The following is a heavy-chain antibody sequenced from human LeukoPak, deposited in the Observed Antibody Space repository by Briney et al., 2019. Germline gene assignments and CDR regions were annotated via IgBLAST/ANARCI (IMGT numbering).Heavy chain of an antibody. Sequence: GGSLRLPCAASGFTFSSYGMSWVRQAPGKGREWVSVISGSGGSTNYANSVKGRFTISRDNSKNTLYLQMNSLRAEDTAVSYCAKQLPYGSGSRGPDYWGQGTLVTVSS. CDR3: AKQLPYGSGSRGPDY. CDR2: ISGSGGST. V-gene: IGHV3-23*01. D-gene: IGHD3-10*01. CDR1: GFTFSSYG. J-gene: IGHJ4*02.